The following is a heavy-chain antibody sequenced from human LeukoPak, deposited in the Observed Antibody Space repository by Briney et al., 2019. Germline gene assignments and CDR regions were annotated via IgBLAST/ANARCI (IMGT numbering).Heavy chain of an antibody. CDR3: AKGYCRGNSCYDDRGAFDY. CDR1: GYSISSGNY. CDR2: IYHSGST. V-gene: IGHV4-38-2*02. D-gene: IGHD2-2*01. J-gene: IGHJ4*02. Sequence: SETLSLTCSVSGYSISSGNYWGWIRLPPGKGLQWIGSIYHSGSTYYNPSPKSRVTISVDTSKNQFSLKLSSVTAADTAVYYCAKGYCRGNSCYDDRGAFDYWGQGTQVTVSS.